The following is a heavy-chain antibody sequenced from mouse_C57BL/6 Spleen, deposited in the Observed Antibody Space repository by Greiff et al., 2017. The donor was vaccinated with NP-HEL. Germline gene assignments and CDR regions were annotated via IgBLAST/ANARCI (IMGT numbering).Heavy chain of an antibody. J-gene: IGHJ2*01. V-gene: IGHV14-4*01. Sequence: EVQLVESGAELVRPGASVKLSCTASGFNIKDDYMHWVKQRPEQGLEWIGWIDPENGDTEYASKFQGKATITADTSSNTAYLQLSSLTSEDTAVYYCAIYYGNSYFDYWGQGTTLTVSS. CDR1: GFNIKDDY. CDR2: IDPENGDT. D-gene: IGHD2-1*01. CDR3: AIYYGNSYFDY.